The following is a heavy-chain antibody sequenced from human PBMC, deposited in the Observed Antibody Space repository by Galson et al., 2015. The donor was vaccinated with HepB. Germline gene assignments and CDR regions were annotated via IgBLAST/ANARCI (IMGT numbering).Heavy chain of an antibody. CDR3: ARHSEGAGTRFGY. D-gene: IGHD6-13*01. CDR2: IKHSGST. V-gene: IGHV4-34*01. CDR1: GGSFSDYY. Sequence: ETLSLTCAVYGGSFSDYYWSWIRQPPGKGLEWIGEIKHSGSTNYQPSLKSRVTISVDTSKNEFSLKLSSVTAADTALYYCARHSEGAGTRFGYWGQGTLVTVSS. J-gene: IGHJ4*02.